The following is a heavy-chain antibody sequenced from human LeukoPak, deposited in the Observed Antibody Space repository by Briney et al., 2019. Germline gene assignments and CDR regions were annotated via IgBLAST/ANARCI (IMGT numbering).Heavy chain of an antibody. Sequence: PGGSLRLSCAASGFTFTTYGMHWVRQAPGKGLEWVAFIRSDGSSQYYADSVRGRFTISRDNSKNTLYLQMSSLRTEDTALYYCAKSYSSGWPDFDYWGQGTLVTVSS. CDR2: IRSDGSSQ. J-gene: IGHJ4*02. D-gene: IGHD6-19*01. CDR1: GFTFTTYG. V-gene: IGHV3-30*02. CDR3: AKSYSSGWPDFDY.